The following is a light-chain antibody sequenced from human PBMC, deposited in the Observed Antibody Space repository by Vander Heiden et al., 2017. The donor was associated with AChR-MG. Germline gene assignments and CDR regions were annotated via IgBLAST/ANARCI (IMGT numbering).Light chain of an antibody. CDR1: SSNIGRNT. CDR2: SNN. V-gene: IGLV1-44*01. CDR3: AAWDDSLNGSWV. J-gene: IGLJ3*02. Sequence: QSVLTQPPSASGTPGPRVTIPCSGSSSNIGRNTVNWYQQLPGTAPNLLIYSNNQRPSGVPDRFSGSKSGTSASLAISGLQSEDEADYYCAAWDDSLNGSWVFGGGTKLTVL.